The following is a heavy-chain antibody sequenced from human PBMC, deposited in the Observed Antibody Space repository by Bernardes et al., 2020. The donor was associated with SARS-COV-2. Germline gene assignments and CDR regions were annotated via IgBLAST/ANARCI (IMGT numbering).Heavy chain of an antibody. J-gene: IGHJ4*02. Sequence: SETLSLTCAVYGGSFSGYYWNCTRQPPGKGLEWIGEINHSGSTNYNPSLKSLVTISVDTSKNQFSLKLTSVTAADTAVYYCARGRPGRNGYPKPGDYWGQGTLVTVSA. CDR2: INHSGST. CDR1: GGSFSGYY. D-gene: IGHD5-12*01. V-gene: IGHV4-34*01. CDR3: ARGRPGRNGYPKPGDY.